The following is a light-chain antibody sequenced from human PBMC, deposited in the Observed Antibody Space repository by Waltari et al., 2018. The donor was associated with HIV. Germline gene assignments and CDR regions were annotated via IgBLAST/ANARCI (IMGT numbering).Light chain of an antibody. V-gene: IGLV1-51*01. J-gene: IGLJ3*02. CDR3: GTWDTSLGAGV. CDR2: DND. CDR1: SSKFGNAF. Sequence: QSVLTQPPSVSAAPGQKVTISCSGSSSKFGNAFVSWYQHLPGAAPKLLIYDNDKRPSGISDRFSGSKSDTSATLGITGLQTGDEADYYCGTWDTSLGAGVFGGGTKLTVL.